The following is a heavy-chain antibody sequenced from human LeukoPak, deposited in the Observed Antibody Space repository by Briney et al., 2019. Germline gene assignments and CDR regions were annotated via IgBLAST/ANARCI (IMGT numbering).Heavy chain of an antibody. CDR3: AAVDVDTAFP. J-gene: IGHJ5*02. CDR1: GFTFSTYG. CDR2: ISGSGGST. D-gene: IGHD5-18*01. V-gene: IGHV3-23*01. Sequence: GGSLLLSCAASGFTFSTYGMSWVRQTPGRGLEWVSAISGSGGSTYYADSVKGRFTISRDNSKNTLYLQMNSLRAEDTAVYYCAAVDVDTAFPWGQGTLVTVSS.